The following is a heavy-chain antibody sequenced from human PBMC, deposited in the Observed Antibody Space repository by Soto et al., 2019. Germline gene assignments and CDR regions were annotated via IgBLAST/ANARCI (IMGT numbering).Heavy chain of an antibody. J-gene: IGHJ6*01. CDR2: IIPLFGTR. Sequence: QVQLVQSGGEVRKPGSSVKVSCAASGGTFTSDALSWVRQAPGQGPEWMGGIIPLFGTRNYAHKFQGRLTTAANKTTSTADMELSSLRSEDTAIYYCAKSKNDFWNAHYGMDVWGQGTTVIVSS. V-gene: IGHV1-69*06. CDR3: AKSKNDFWNAHYGMDV. D-gene: IGHD3-3*01. CDR1: GGTFTSDA.